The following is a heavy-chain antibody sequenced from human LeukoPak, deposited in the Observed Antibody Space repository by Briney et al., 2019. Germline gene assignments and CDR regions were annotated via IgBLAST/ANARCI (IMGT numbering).Heavy chain of an antibody. V-gene: IGHV4-59*08. J-gene: IGHJ6*02. CDR1: GGSISSYY. CDR3: ARASYSSSWYPYYYGIDV. D-gene: IGHD6-13*01. CDR2: IYYSGST. Sequence: PSETLSLTCTVSGGSISSYYWSWIRQPPGKGLEWIGYIYYSGSTNYNPSLKSRVTISVDTSKNQFSLKLSSVTAADTAVYYCARASYSSSWYPYYYGIDVWGQGTTVTVSS.